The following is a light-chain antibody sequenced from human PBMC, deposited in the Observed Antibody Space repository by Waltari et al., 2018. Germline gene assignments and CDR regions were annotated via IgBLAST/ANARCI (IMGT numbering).Light chain of an antibody. CDR3: QAWDSITVV. J-gene: IGLJ2*01. CDR2: QDT. CDR1: TLGDKY. Sequence: SYELTQPPSVSVSPGQPARITCSGDTLGDKYTCWYQQKPGQSPVLVISQDTKRPSGIPERFSGSNSGNTATLTISGTQATDEADYYCQAWDSITVVFGGGTKLTVL. V-gene: IGLV3-1*01.